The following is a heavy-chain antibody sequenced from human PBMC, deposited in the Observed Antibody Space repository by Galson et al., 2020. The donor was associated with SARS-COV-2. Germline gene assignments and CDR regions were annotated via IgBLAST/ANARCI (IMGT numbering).Heavy chain of an antibody. CDR3: AAYSVIVVTPTPLRADY. J-gene: IGHJ4*02. D-gene: IGHD2-15*01. Sequence: SETLSLTCTVSGYSISSGYFWGWIRQPPGKGLEWIGSIYHGGSPYYNPSLKSRVTISEDTSKNQFSLKLSSVTAADTAVYYCAAYSVIVVTPTPLRADYWGQGTLVTVSS. CDR2: IYHGGSP. CDR1: GYSISSGYF. V-gene: IGHV4-38-2*02.